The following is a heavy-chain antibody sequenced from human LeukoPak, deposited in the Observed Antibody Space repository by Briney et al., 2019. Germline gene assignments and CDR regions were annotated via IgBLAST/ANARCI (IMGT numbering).Heavy chain of an antibody. J-gene: IGHJ4*02. CDR3: ARNKGVYGSGSYDI. CDR1: GFTVSGHY. CDR2: INSGGTT. Sequence: PGGSLRLSCAASGFTVSGHYWSWVRQAPGEGLEWVSQINSGGTTYYADSVKGRFTISRDNSKNTLYLQMNSLRAEDTAVYHCARNKGVYGSGSYDIWGPGTLVTVSS. D-gene: IGHD3-10*01. V-gene: IGHV3-53*01.